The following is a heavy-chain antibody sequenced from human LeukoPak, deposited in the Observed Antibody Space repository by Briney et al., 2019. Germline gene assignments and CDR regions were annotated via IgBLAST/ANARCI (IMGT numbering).Heavy chain of an antibody. V-gene: IGHV3-30*18. CDR1: GFTFSSYG. CDR2: ISYDGSNK. CDR3: AKTPTVNYYYGMDV. D-gene: IGHD4-11*01. J-gene: IGHJ6*02. Sequence: PGGSLRLSCAASGFTFSSYGMHWVRQAPGKGLEWVAVISYDGSNKYYADSVKGRFTISRDNSKNTLYLQMNSLRAEDAAVYYCAKTPTVNYYYGMDVWGQGTTVTVSS.